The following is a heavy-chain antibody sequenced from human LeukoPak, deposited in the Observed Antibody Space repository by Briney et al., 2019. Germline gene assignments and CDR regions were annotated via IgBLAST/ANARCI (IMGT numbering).Heavy chain of an antibody. Sequence: GESLRLSCAASGFTFSDYYMSWIRQTPGKGLEWVSYISSSGSTIYYADSVKGRFTISRDNAKNSLYLQMNSLRAEDTAVYYCAAAMVRGVFDPWGQGTLVTVSS. J-gene: IGHJ5*02. CDR3: AAAMVRGVFDP. D-gene: IGHD3-10*01. CDR2: ISSSGSTI. CDR1: GFTFSDYY. V-gene: IGHV3-11*01.